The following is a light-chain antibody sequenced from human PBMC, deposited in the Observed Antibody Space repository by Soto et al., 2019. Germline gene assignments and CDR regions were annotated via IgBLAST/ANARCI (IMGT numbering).Light chain of an antibody. CDR1: QSVLHSSNNKNY. V-gene: IGKV4-1*01. Sequence: DIVMTQSPDSLAVSLGERATINCKSSQSVLHSSNNKNYLAWYQQKPGQPPKLLIYWAYTRESGVPDRFSGSGSGTDFTLTISSLQAEDVAVYYCQQYYTTPKYTFGQGTKLEIK. CDR2: WAY. CDR3: QQYYTTPKYT. J-gene: IGKJ2*01.